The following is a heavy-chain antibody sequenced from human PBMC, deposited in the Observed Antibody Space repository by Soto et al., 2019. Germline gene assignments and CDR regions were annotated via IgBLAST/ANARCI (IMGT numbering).Heavy chain of an antibody. J-gene: IGHJ6*03. CDR1: GYTFTSYD. CDR2: MNPNSGNT. CDR3: ARLIRYFDWLKPYYYYYMDV. V-gene: IGHV1-8*01. D-gene: IGHD3-9*01. Sequence: QVQLVQSGAEVQKPGASVKVSCKASGYTFTSYDINWVRQATGQGLEWMGWMNPNSGNTGYEQKLQGRVPMPRNTSISTAYMELSSLRSEDTAVYYCARLIRYFDWLKPYYYYYMDVWGKGTTVTVSS.